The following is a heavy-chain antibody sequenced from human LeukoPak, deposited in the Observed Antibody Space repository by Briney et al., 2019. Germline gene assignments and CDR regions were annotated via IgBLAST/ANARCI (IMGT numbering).Heavy chain of an antibody. D-gene: IGHD5-18*01. CDR1: GFTFSSHW. CDR2: IKQDGSDK. V-gene: IGHV3-7*03. CDR3: ARVDTAMVRPFDY. Sequence: PGGSLRLFCAASGFTFSSHWMSWVRQSPGKGVVWVANIKQDGSDKYYVDTVKGLFTIFRDNAKNSLYLQMNSLRAEDTAVYYGARVDTAMVRPFDYWGQGTLVTVSS. J-gene: IGHJ4*02.